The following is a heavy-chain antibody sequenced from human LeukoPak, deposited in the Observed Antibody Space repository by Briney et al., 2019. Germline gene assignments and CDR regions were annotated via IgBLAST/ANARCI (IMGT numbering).Heavy chain of an antibody. Sequence: GGSLRLSCAASGFTFSSYAMSWVRQAPGKGLEWVSAISGSGGSTYYADSVKGRFTISRDNSKNTLYLQMNSLRAEDTAVYYCAKVGLVRSLRYFDWSYFWGQGTLVTVSS. V-gene: IGHV3-23*01. D-gene: IGHD3-9*01. CDR1: GFTFSSYA. CDR2: ISGSGGST. CDR3: AKVGLVRSLRYFDWSYF. J-gene: IGHJ4*02.